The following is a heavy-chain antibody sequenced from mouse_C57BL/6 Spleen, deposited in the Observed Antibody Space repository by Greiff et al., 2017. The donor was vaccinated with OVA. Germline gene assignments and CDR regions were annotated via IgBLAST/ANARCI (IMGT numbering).Heavy chain of an antibody. CDR2: IYPRDGST. D-gene: IGHD1-1*02. CDR1: GYTFTSYD. V-gene: IGHV1-85*01. J-gene: IGHJ4*01. CDR3: ARMDGVSYYYAMDY. Sequence: QVQLQQSGPELVKPGASVKLSCKASGYTFTSYDINWVKQRPGKGLEWIGWIYPRDGSTKYNEKFKGKGTLTVDTSSSTSYMKLHSLTSEYSAVYFCARMDGVSYYYAMDYWGQGTSVTVSS.